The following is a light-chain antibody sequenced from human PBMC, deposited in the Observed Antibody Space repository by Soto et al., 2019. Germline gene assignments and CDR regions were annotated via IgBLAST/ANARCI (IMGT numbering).Light chain of an antibody. V-gene: IGKV3-20*01. Sequence: EIVLTQSPGTLSLSPGERATLSCRASQSVSSSYLAWYQQKPGQAPRLLIYDASSRATGIPDRFSGSGSGTDFTLTFSRLEPEDFAVYYCQQYGNSPFAFGPGTKVDIK. CDR2: DAS. J-gene: IGKJ3*01. CDR3: QQYGNSPFA. CDR1: QSVSSSY.